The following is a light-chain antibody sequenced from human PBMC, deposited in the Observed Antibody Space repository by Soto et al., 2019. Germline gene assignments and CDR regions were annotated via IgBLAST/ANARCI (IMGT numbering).Light chain of an antibody. J-gene: IGKJ1*01. V-gene: IGKV3-15*01. CDR3: QQCNSWPRT. CDR2: GAS. CDR1: QNVGSS. Sequence: DIVMTQSPATLSVSPGERAAVSCRASQNVGSSLAWYQQKPGQAPRLLMYGASMRATGIPARFRGRGSGTELTLPSRARQAGVPPAYQYQQCNSWPRTFGRGTRV.